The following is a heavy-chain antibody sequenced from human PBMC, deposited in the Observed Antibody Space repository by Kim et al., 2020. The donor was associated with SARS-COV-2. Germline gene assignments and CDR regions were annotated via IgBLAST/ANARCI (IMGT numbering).Heavy chain of an antibody. Sequence: GGSLRLSCAASGFTFSSYAMSWVRQAPGKGLEWVSDIYSGGSSTYYADSVKGRFTISRDNSKNTLYLQMNSLRAEDTAVYYCARESCSDGCCYSASPDY. CDR3: ARESCSDGCCYSASPDY. CDR2: IYSGGSST. J-gene: IGHJ4*01. D-gene: IGHD2-15*01. CDR1: GFTFSSYA. V-gene: IGHV3-23*03.